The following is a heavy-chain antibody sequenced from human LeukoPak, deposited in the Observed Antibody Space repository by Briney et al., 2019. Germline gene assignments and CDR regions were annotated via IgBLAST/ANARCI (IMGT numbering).Heavy chain of an antibody. V-gene: IGHV3-21*01. CDR2: ISSSSTYI. CDR3: ARDEVYGEQYYFDY. D-gene: IGHD4/OR15-4a*01. Sequence: PGGSLRLSCAASGFTFSPYTTNWLRQAPGKGLEWVSSISSSSTYIYYADSVKGRFTISRDNAKNSLYLQMNSLRAEDTAVYYCARDEVYGEQYYFDYWGQGTLVTVSS. CDR1: GFTFSPYT. J-gene: IGHJ4*02.